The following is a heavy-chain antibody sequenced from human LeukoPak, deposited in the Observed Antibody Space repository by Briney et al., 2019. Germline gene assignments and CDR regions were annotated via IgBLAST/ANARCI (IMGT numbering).Heavy chain of an antibody. Sequence: PGGSLRLSCAASGFTFSSYAMSWVRQAPGKGLEWVSAISGSGGSTYYADSVKGRFTISRDNSKNTLYLQMNSLRAEDTAVYYCAKDGLDHYDFWSGQGSNWFDPWGQGTLVTVSS. CDR3: AKDGLDHYDFWSGQGSNWFDP. J-gene: IGHJ5*02. V-gene: IGHV3-23*01. CDR2: ISGSGGST. CDR1: GFTFSSYA. D-gene: IGHD3-3*01.